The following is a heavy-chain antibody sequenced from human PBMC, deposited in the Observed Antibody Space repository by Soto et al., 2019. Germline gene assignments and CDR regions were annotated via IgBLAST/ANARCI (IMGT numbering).Heavy chain of an antibody. CDR3: ARGYCSGGCCSGYYMDV. Sequence: GGSLRLSCAASGFTFSSYWMHWVRQAPGKGLVWVSRINSDGSSTSYADSVKGRFTISRDNAKNTLYLQMNSLRAGDTAVYYCARGYCSGGCCSGYYMDVWGKGTTVTVSS. J-gene: IGHJ6*03. D-gene: IGHD2-15*01. V-gene: IGHV3-74*01. CDR2: INSDGSST. CDR1: GFTFSSYW.